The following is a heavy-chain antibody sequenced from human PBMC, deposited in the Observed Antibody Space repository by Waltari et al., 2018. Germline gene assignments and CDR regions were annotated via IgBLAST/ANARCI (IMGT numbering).Heavy chain of an antibody. CDR3: ARDPHCSSTSCYYYYGMDV. CDR2: IIPILGTA. D-gene: IGHD2-2*01. V-gene: IGHV1-69*05. Sequence: QVQLVQSGAEVKKPGSSVKVSCKASGGTFSSYAISWVRQAPGQGLEWMGGIIPILGTANYAQKFQGRVTITTDESTSTAYMELSSLRSEDTAVYYCARDPHCSSTSCYYYYGMDVWGQGTTVTVSS. J-gene: IGHJ6*02. CDR1: GGTFSSYA.